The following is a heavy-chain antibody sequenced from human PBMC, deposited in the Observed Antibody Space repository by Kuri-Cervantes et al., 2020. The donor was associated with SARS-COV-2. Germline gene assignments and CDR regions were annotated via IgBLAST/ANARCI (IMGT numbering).Heavy chain of an antibody. D-gene: IGHD2-2*01. V-gene: IGHV3-11*04. Sequence: GESLKISCEASGFTFSDYYMSWIRQAPGKGLEWVSYISSSGSTIYYADSVKGRFTISRDNAKNSLYLQMNSLRAEDTAVYYCARGIPSYQNYYYYYMDVWGKGTTVTVSS. J-gene: IGHJ6*03. CDR1: GFTFSDYY. CDR2: ISSSGSTI. CDR3: ARGIPSYQNYYYYYMDV.